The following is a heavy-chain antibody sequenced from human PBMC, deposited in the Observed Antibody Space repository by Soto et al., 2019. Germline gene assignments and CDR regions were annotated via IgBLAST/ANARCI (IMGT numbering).Heavy chain of an antibody. D-gene: IGHD3-10*01. J-gene: IGHJ3*01. Sequence: GVLRLSCAASGFSFSSYEMNWVRQAPGKGLEWISYIGGSGGTKYSADSVKGRFIISRDNAQNSLYLQMNSLRVEDTAVYYCARDRGGDVGQFLFPDGFDLWGQGTMVTVSS. CDR3: ARDRGGDVGQFLFPDGFDL. CDR2: IGGSGGTK. CDR1: GFSFSSYE. V-gene: IGHV3-48*03.